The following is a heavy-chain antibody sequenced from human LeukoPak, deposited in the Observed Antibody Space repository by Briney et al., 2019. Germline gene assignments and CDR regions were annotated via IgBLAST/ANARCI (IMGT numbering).Heavy chain of an antibody. Sequence: PGGSLRLSCAASGFTFDDYAMHWVRQAPGKGLEWVSGISWNSGSIGYADSVKGRFTISRDNAKNSLYLQMNSLRAEDTALYYCAKDIGYCSGGSCMKDAFDIWGQGTMDTVSS. J-gene: IGHJ3*02. V-gene: IGHV3-9*01. CDR1: GFTFDDYA. CDR2: ISWNSGSI. D-gene: IGHD2-15*01. CDR3: AKDIGYCSGGSCMKDAFDI.